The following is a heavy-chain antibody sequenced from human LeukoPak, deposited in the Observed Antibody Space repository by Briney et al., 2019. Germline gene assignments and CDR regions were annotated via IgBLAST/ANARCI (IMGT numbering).Heavy chain of an antibody. D-gene: IGHD2-15*01. Sequence: PGRSLRLSCAASGFTFSSYGMHWVRQAPGKGLERVSLMSYDGSNKYYADSVKGRFTISRDNSKNTLYVQMNSLRAEDTAVYYCARKLGADIGAFDIWGQGTMVTVSS. CDR2: MSYDGSNK. CDR3: ARKLGADIGAFDI. CDR1: GFTFSSYG. J-gene: IGHJ3*02. V-gene: IGHV3-30*03.